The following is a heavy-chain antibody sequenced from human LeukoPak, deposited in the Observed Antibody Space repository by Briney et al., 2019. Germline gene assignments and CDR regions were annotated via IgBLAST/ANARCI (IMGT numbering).Heavy chain of an antibody. D-gene: IGHD3-22*01. Sequence: GGSLKLSCAASGFTFSSYDMHWVRQAPGKGLEWVAFIRYDGNIKYFADSVKGRFTISRGNSKNTLYLQMNSLRAEDTAVYHCAKGRYHDSSGYPIDYWGQGTLVTVSS. CDR1: GFTFSSYD. CDR2: IRYDGNIK. J-gene: IGHJ4*02. CDR3: AKGRYHDSSGYPIDY. V-gene: IGHV3-30*02.